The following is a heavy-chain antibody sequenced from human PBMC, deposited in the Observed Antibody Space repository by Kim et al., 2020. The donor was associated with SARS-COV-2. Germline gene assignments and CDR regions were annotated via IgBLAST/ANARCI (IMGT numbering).Heavy chain of an antibody. CDR3: SRERVAWIQLWLLVY. Sequence: SVKVSCKASGGTFSSYAISWVRQAPGQGLEWMGGIIPIFGTANYAQKFQGRVTITADESTSTAYMELSSLRSEDTAVYYCSRERVAWIQLWLLVYWGQGTLVTVSS. V-gene: IGHV1-69*13. D-gene: IGHD5-18*01. J-gene: IGHJ4*02. CDR2: IIPIFGTA. CDR1: GGTFSSYA.